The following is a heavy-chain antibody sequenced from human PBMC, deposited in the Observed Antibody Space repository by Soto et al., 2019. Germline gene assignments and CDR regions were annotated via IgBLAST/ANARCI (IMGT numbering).Heavy chain of an antibody. D-gene: IGHD3-9*01. CDR2: IYYSGST. V-gene: IGHV4-39*01. CDR3: ARRLVRTVVT. Sequence: SETLSLTCTVSGGSISSSNYYWAWIRQSPGNGLECIGSIYYSGSTYYNPSLKSRVTISADTAKNQFSLKVSSVTAASTCVYSCARRLVRTVVTWGQETLVTLSS. J-gene: IGHJ5*02. CDR1: GGSISSSNYY.